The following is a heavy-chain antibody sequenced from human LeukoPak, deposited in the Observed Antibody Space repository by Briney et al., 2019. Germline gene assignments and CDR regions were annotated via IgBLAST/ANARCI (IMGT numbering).Heavy chain of an antibody. CDR3: ARDRYRSIDY. D-gene: IGHD1-1*01. J-gene: IGHJ4*02. CDR1: GFTFTNHI. Sequence: GGSLRLSCAASGFTFTNHIMHWVRQAPGKGLEWVASISTDGSQTFYRGSVKGRFTISRDNAKNTLYLQMNSLRAEDTAVYYCARDRYRSIDYWGQGTLVTVSS. V-gene: IGHV3-30-3*01. CDR2: ISTDGSQT.